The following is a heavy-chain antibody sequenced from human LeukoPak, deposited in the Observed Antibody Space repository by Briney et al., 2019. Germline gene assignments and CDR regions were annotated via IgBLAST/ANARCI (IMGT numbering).Heavy chain of an antibody. D-gene: IGHD3-9*01. J-gene: IGHJ4*02. CDR3: VKDHGWLLYS. Sequence: GGSLRLSCAASGFTFSSYAMSWVRQAPGKGLEWVAFIRYDGSNKYYADSVKGRFTISRDNSKNTLYLQMNSLRADDTAVYYCVKDHGWLLYSWGQGTLVTVSS. V-gene: IGHV3-30*02. CDR2: IRYDGSNK. CDR1: GFTFSSYA.